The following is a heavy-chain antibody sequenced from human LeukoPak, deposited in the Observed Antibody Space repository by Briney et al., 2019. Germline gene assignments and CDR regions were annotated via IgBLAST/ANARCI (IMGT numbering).Heavy chain of an antibody. CDR2: IYSYGST. Sequence: SETLSLTCTVSGGSISGTSYYWGWIRQPPGKGLEWIGSIYSYGSTYYKPSLESRVTISVDTSKNQFSLRLTSVTAADTAVYYCARTTTVTDLDYWGQGTLVTVSS. CDR3: ARTTTVTDLDY. D-gene: IGHD4-17*01. V-gene: IGHV4-39*01. J-gene: IGHJ4*02. CDR1: GGSISGTSYY.